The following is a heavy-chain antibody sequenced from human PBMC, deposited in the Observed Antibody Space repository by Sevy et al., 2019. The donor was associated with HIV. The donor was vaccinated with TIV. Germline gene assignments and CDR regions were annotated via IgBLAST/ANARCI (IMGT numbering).Heavy chain of an antibody. J-gene: IGHJ4*02. Sequence: GGSLRLSCAAPGLTFTDAWMAWVRQAPGKGLEWVGRIRSNTDGGTTEYAAPLKGRFTISRDDSKNTMYLQMNILKSADTAVYYCTTDREYSDFKGGFDYWGRGTLVTVS. CDR3: TTDREYSDFKGGFDY. V-gene: IGHV3-15*01. CDR2: IRSNTDGGTT. CDR1: GLTFTDAW. D-gene: IGHD4-17*01.